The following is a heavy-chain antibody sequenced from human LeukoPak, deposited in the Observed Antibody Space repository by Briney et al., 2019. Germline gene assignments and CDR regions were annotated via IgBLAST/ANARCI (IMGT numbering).Heavy chain of an antibody. Sequence: SETLSLTCTVSGYSISSGYYWGWIRQPPGKGLEWIGSIYHSGSTYYNPSLKSRVTISVDTSKNQFSLKLSSVTAADTAVYYCARGRSPTDYWGQGTLVTVSS. J-gene: IGHJ4*02. V-gene: IGHV4-38-2*02. CDR1: GYSISSGYY. CDR3: ARGRSPTDY. CDR2: IYHSGST.